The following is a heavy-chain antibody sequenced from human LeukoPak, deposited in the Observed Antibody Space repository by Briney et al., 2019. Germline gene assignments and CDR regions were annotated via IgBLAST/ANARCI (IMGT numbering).Heavy chain of an antibody. CDR3: ARHLVGAKASSDY. CDR1: GGSISSYY. D-gene: IGHD1-26*01. CDR2: IYTSGST. J-gene: IGHJ4*02. Sequence: SGTLSLTCAGSGGSISSYYWSWIRQPPGKGLEWIGYIYTSGSTNYTPSLKSRVPISVDTSKNQFSLKLSSVTAADTAVYYWARHLVGAKASSDYWGQGTLVTVSS. V-gene: IGHV4-4*09.